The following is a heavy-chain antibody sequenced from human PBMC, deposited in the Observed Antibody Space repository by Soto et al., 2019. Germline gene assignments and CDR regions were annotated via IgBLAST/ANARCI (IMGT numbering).Heavy chain of an antibody. V-gene: IGHV1-24*01. CDR1: GYPLTELS. J-gene: IGHJ4*02. D-gene: IGHD5-12*01. CDR3: ATRGWLRCGRHFDY. CDR2: FDPEDGET. Sequence: QVQLVQSGAEVKKPGASVKVSCKVSGYPLTELSMHWVRQAPGKGLEWMGGFDPEDGETIYAQKFQGRVTMTENTSTDTAYMELSSLSSEDTAVYYCATRGWLRCGRHFDYWVQGTLVTVSS.